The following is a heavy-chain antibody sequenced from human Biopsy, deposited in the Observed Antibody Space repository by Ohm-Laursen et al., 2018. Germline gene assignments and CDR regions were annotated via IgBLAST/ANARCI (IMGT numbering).Heavy chain of an antibody. CDR1: GASVSSGSYD. CDR3: ARGYAGLYEAFDF. V-gene: IGHV4-61*01. Sequence: PSETLSLTCTVSGASVSSGSYDWSWIRQPPGKGLEWIGNIYNDVSTKYNPSLRSRVTISADKSTNQFSLKLRSVTAADTAVYYCARGYAGLYEAFDFWGQGTVVTGAS. CDR2: IYNDVST. D-gene: IGHD5-18*01. J-gene: IGHJ3*01.